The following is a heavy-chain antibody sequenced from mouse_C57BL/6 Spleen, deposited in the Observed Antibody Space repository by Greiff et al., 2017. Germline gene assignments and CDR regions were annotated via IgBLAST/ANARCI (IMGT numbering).Heavy chain of an antibody. V-gene: IGHV1-69*01. J-gene: IGHJ2*01. CDR2: IDPSDSYT. CDR3: ARSGYDYYFDY. D-gene: IGHD2-4*01. CDR1: GYTFTSYW. Sequence: QVQLKQPGAELVMPGASVKLSCKASGYTFTSYWMHWVKQRPGQGLEWIGEIDPSDSYTNYNQKFKGKSTLTVDKSSSTAYMQLSSLTSEDSAVYYCARSGYDYYFDYWGQGTTLTVSS.